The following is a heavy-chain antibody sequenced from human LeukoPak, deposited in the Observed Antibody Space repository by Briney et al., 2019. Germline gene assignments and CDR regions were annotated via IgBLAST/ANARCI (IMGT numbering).Heavy chain of an antibody. J-gene: IGHJ6*02. D-gene: IGHD6-13*01. CDR1: GGTFSSYA. CDR2: IIPIFGTA. Sequence: SVKVSCTASGGTFSSYAISWVRQAPGQGLEWMGGIIPIFGTANYAQKFQGRVTITADESTSTAYMELSSLRSEDTAVYYCARCIAAAGTYNYYYGMDVWGQGTTVTVSS. V-gene: IGHV1-69*13. CDR3: ARCIAAAGTYNYYYGMDV.